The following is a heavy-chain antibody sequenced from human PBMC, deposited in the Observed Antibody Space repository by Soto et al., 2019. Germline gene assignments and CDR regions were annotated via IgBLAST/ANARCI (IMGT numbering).Heavy chain of an antibody. D-gene: IGHD4-17*01. CDR2: FYSGGST. J-gene: IGHJ4*02. Sequence: GGSLRLSCAASGFTLSSNYMSWVRQAPGKGLEWVSVFYSGGSTYYADSVKGRFTISRDNSKNTLYLQMNSLRAEDTALYYCARVSTTAKTFEFWGQGTLVTVSS. CDR1: GFTLSSNY. CDR3: ARVSTTAKTFEF. V-gene: IGHV3-53*01.